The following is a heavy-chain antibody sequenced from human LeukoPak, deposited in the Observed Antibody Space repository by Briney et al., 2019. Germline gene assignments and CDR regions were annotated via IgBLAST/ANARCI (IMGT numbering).Heavy chain of an antibody. V-gene: IGHV3-66*01. CDR3: ARSPRGWQQLVHQRPYWYFDL. CDR2: IYSGGST. Sequence: PGGSLRLSCAASGFTVSSNYMSWVRQAPGKGLEWASVIYSGGSTYYADSVKGRFTISRDNSKNTLYLQMNSLRAEDTAVYYCARSPRGWQQLVHQRPYWYFDLWGRGTLVTVSS. CDR1: GFTVSSNY. D-gene: IGHD6-13*01. J-gene: IGHJ2*01.